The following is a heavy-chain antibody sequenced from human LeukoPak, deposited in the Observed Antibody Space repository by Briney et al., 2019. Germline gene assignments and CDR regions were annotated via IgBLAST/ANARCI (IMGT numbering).Heavy chain of an antibody. CDR3: AREASYGDAYADY. CDR2: IKQDGSEN. Sequence: GGSLRLSCAASGFTFSSYWMSWVRQAPGKGLEWVANIKQDGSENYYVDSVKGRFTISRDNAKNSLYLQMNSLRAEDTAVYYCAREASYGDAYADYWGQGTLVTVSS. D-gene: IGHD4-17*01. V-gene: IGHV3-7*01. J-gene: IGHJ4*02. CDR1: GFTFSSYW.